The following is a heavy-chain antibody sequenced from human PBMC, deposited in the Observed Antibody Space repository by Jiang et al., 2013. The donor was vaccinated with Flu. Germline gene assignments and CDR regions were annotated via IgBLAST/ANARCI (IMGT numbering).Heavy chain of an antibody. D-gene: IGHD1-14*01. CDR3: ARDRASSNPSKYYFYMDV. Sequence: SSVKVSCKASGDTFSSYSISWVRQAPGQGLEWMGRIIPVLGYANYAQKVQGRLTITADKSTSTVYLEVSSLRSEDTAVYYCARDRASSNPSKYYFYMDVWGKGTTVTVSS. V-gene: IGHV1-69*04. CDR1: GDTFSSYS. CDR2: IIPVLGYA. J-gene: IGHJ6*03.